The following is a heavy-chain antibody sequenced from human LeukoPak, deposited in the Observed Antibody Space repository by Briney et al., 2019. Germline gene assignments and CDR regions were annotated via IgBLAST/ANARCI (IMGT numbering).Heavy chain of an antibody. J-gene: IGHJ4*02. CDR3: ARHGPHTAMAPDY. D-gene: IGHD5-18*01. CDR1: GGSISSYY. Sequence: EPSETLSLTCTVSGGSISSYYWSWIRQPPGKGLEWIGYIYYSGSTNYNPSLKSRVTISVDTSKNQFSLKLSSVTAADTAVYYCARHGPHTAMAPDYWGQGTLVTVSS. V-gene: IGHV4-59*08. CDR2: IYYSGST.